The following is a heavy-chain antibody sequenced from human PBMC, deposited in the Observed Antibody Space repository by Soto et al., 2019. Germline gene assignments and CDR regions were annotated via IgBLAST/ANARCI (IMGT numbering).Heavy chain of an antibody. CDR2: ISYDGSNK. Sequence: GGSLRLSCAASGFTFSSYAMHWVRQAPGKGLEWVAVISYDGSNKYYADSVKGRFTISRDNSKNTLYLQMNSLRAEDTAVYYCARDEVRAMEVTTVWYYYGMDVWGQGTTVTVSS. V-gene: IGHV3-30-3*01. J-gene: IGHJ6*02. CDR3: ARDEVRAMEVTTVWYYYGMDV. CDR1: GFTFSSYA. D-gene: IGHD4-17*01.